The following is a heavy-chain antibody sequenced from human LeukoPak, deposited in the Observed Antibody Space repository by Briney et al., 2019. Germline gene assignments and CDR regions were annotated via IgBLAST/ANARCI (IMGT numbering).Heavy chain of an antibody. CDR3: AKQGRDWLRDYYFYMDV. CDR2: ISGGGGNT. CDR1: GFSLRSYG. J-gene: IGHJ6*03. V-gene: IGHV3-23*01. D-gene: IGHD3-9*01. Sequence: GGCLTLSCLPSGFSLRSYGMSWVRPAAGKGLEWVSSISGGGGNTYYADFVKGPLTLSRDNSKNTLYLQRNSLRAEDTAVYYCAKQGRDWLRDYYFYMDVGGKGTTVT.